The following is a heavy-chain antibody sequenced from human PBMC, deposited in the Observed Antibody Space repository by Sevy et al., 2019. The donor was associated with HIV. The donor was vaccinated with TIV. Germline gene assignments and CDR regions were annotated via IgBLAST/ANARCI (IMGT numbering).Heavy chain of an antibody. D-gene: IGHD6-19*01. CDR3: ARGSQWPDFDY. J-gene: IGHJ4*02. V-gene: IGHV3-53*01. CDR2: IYSGGST. Sequence: GGSLRLSCAASGFTVSSNYMSWVRQAPGKGLEWVSVIYSGGSTYYADSVKGRFTISRDNSKNTLYLQMNSLRAEDTAVYYCARGSQWPDFDYWGQGTLVTVSS. CDR1: GFTVSSNY.